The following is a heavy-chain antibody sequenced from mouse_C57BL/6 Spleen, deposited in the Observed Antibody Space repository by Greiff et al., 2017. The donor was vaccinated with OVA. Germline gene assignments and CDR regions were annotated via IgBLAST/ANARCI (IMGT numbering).Heavy chain of an antibody. CDR2: INYDGSST. CDR1: GFTFSDYY. CDR3: ARPGYGYDGFDY. D-gene: IGHD2-2*01. Sequence: EVQVVESEGGLVQPGSSMKLSCTASGFTFSDYYMAWVRQVPEKGLEWVANINYDGSSTYYLDSLKSRFIISRDNAKNILYLQMSSLKSEDTATYYCARPGYGYDGFDYWGQGTTLTVSS. V-gene: IGHV5-16*01. J-gene: IGHJ2*01.